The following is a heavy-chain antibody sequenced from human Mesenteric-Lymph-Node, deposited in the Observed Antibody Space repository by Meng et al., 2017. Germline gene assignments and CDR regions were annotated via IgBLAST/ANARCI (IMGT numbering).Heavy chain of an antibody. Sequence: GSLRLSCTVSGGSISSSSYYWGWIRQPPGKGLEWIGSIYYSGSTYYNPSLKSRVTISVDTSKNQFSLKLSSVTAADTAVYYCARVPYYDILTGYHSDRFDYWGQGILVTVSS. CDR2: IYYSGST. V-gene: IGHV4-39*07. J-gene: IGHJ4*02. CDR1: GGSISSSSYY. D-gene: IGHD3-9*01. CDR3: ARVPYYDILTGYHSDRFDY.